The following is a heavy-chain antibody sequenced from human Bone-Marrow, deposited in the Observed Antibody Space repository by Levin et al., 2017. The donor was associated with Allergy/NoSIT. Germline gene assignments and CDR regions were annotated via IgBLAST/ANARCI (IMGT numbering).Heavy chain of an antibody. J-gene: IGHJ4*02. CDR3: AADTHRFRFGLRFLDSIVLDN. CDR2: FYPENGES. CDR1: GYRFTEVA. D-gene: IGHD3-3*01. Sequence: ASVKVSCKVSGYRFTEVAMHWVRQAPGKGLEWLGSFYPENGESIYAENLQGRVTMTEDSSTDTAYVEMSGLRSEDTAVYYCAADTHRFRFGLRFLDSIVLDNWGQGTLVTVSS. V-gene: IGHV1-24*01.